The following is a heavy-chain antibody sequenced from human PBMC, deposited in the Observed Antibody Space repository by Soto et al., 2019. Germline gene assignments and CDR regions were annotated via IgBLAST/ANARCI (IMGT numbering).Heavy chain of an antibody. Sequence: SETLSLTCTVSGGSISSYYWSWIRQPPGKGLEWIGYIYYSGSTNYNPSLKSRVTISVDTSKNQFSLKLSSVTAAGTAVYYCAREGAGYYDSSGYDYWGQGTLVTVSS. J-gene: IGHJ4*02. V-gene: IGHV4-59*01. D-gene: IGHD3-22*01. CDR2: IYYSGST. CDR3: AREGAGYYDSSGYDY. CDR1: GGSISSYY.